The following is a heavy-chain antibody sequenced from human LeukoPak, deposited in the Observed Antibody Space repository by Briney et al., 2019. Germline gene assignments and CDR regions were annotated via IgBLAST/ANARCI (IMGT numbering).Heavy chain of an antibody. CDR1: GGTFSSYA. Sequence: SVKVSCKASGGTFSSYAISWVRQAPGQGLEWMGGIIPIFGTANCAQKFQGRVTITADESTSTAYMELSSLRSEDTAAYYCARSGRSSGSHHDWFDPWGQGTLVTVSS. V-gene: IGHV1-69*13. J-gene: IGHJ5*02. CDR3: ARSGRSSGSHHDWFDP. CDR2: IIPIFGTA. D-gene: IGHD6-19*01.